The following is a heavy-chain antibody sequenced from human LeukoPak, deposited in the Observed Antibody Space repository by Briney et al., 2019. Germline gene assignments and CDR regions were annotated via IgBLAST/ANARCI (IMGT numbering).Heavy chain of an antibody. Sequence: ASVKVSCKASRDTFSSDDLTWVRQAPGQGLEWMGRIIPVLDIANYAQKFQGRVTITADKSTNTVYMELNSLTSEDTAVYYCARERLYVSENVYYFDYWGQGTLVTVSS. V-gene: IGHV1-69*04. CDR2: IIPVLDIA. CDR3: ARERLYVSENVYYFDY. CDR1: RDTFSSDD. J-gene: IGHJ4*02. D-gene: IGHD3-10*01.